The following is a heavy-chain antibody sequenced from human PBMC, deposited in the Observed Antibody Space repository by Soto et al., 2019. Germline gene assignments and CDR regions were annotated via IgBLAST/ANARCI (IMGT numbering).Heavy chain of an antibody. Sequence: QVQLVQSGAEVKKPESSVKVSCKASGGTISSYTISWVRQAPGQGLEWMGRIIPILDIVIYAQTFQGRVTITADKSTSTAYMELSSLRSDDTAVYYGASDRFGETPSDSMDVW. CDR3: ASDRFGETPSDSMDV. D-gene: IGHD3-10*01. J-gene: IGHJ6*03. CDR2: IIPILDIV. V-gene: IGHV1-69*02. CDR1: GGTISSYT.